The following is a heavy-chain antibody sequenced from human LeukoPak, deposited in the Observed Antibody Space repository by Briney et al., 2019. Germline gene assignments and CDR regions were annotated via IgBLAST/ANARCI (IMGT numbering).Heavy chain of an antibody. CDR2: INHSGST. CDR1: GGSFSGYY. CDR3: ARVTVAVKNPVPFDP. D-gene: IGHD5-18*01. V-gene: IGHV4-34*01. Sequence: SETLSLTCAVYGGSFSGYYWSLIRQPPGKGLEWIGEINHSGSTNYNPSPKGRVTISVDTSKNQFSLKLSSVTAADTAVYYCARVTVAVKNPVPFDPWGQGTLVTVSS. J-gene: IGHJ5*02.